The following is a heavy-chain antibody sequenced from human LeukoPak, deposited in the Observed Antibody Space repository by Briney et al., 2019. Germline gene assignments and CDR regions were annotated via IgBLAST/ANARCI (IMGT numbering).Heavy chain of an antibody. J-gene: IGHJ5*02. Sequence: SETLSLTCTVSGGSISSYYWSWIRQPPGKGLEWIGYIYYSGSTNYNPSLKSRVTISIDTSKNQFSLKLSSVTAADTAVYYCARRGPPRTMLRGVKSGWFDPRGQGTLVTVSS. D-gene: IGHD3-10*01. CDR1: GGSISSYY. V-gene: IGHV4-59*12. CDR2: IYYSGST. CDR3: ARRGPPRTMLRGVKSGWFDP.